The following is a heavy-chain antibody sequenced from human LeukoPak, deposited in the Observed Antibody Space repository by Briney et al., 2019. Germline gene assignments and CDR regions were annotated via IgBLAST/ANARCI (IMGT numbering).Heavy chain of an antibody. CDR3: ARGYYDILTGYDAFDI. Sequence: VASVKVSCKASGYTFTSYAMHWVRQAPGQRLEWMGWINAGNGNTKYSQKFQGRVTMITDTSTSTAYKELRSLRSDDTAVYYCARGYYDILTGYDAFDIWGQGTMVTVSS. J-gene: IGHJ3*02. CDR1: GYTFTSYA. D-gene: IGHD3-9*01. CDR2: INAGNGNT. V-gene: IGHV1-3*01.